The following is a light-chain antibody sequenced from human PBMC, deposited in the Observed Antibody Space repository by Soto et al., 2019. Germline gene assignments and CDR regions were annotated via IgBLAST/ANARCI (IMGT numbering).Light chain of an antibody. CDR2: DTT. Sequence: QAVVTQEPSLTVSPGGTVTLTCGSSTGAVTSGHYPYWFQQKPGQAPRTLIYDTTNKHSWTPARFSGSLLGGIAALTLAGAQTDDEADYYCLLSYSGTNWVFGGGTKLTVL. CDR3: LLSYSGTNWV. V-gene: IGLV7-46*01. CDR1: TGAVTSGHY. J-gene: IGLJ3*02.